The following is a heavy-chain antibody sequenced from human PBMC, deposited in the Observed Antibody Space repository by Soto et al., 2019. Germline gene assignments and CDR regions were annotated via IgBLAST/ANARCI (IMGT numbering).Heavy chain of an antibody. J-gene: IGHJ4*02. V-gene: IGHV4-39*01. Sequence: QLQLQESGPGLVKPSETLSLTCTVSGASIISTTKYWGWIRQPPGRGLEWIGTISSIGSTYYNPCLDGRVTISVDTSKNQFSLKVTSVTAADTGLYYCARQDHGDYEFFFDYWGQGTLVTVSS. CDR2: ISSIGST. CDR1: GASIISTTKY. D-gene: IGHD4-17*01. CDR3: ARQDHGDYEFFFDY.